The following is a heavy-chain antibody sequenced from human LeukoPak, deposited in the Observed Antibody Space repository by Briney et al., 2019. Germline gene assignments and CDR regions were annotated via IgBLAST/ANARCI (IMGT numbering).Heavy chain of an antibody. CDR1: GYTFTSYG. Sequence: ASVKVSCKASGYTFTSYGISWVRQAPGQGLEWMGWISAYNGNTNYAQKLQGRVTMTTDTSTRTAYMELRSLRSDDTAVYFCWGDLPNFGCYPDFWGQGNLVTVS. CDR3: WGDLPNFGCYPDF. V-gene: IGHV1-18*01. D-gene: IGHD3-10*01. CDR2: ISAYNGNT. J-gene: IGHJ4*02.